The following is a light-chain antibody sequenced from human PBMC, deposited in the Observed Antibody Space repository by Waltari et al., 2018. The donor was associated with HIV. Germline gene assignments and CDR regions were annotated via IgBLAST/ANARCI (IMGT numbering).Light chain of an antibody. CDR1: TSNIGTNV. J-gene: IGLJ2*01. CDR3: ATWDDTPTGHVL. CDR2: SKN. V-gene: IGLV1-44*01. Sequence: QSVLAQPPSVSGTPGQRVTISCSGTTSNIGTNVVHWYQQVPGTAPKLLISSKNRRPPGVPDRFAGFKSGTSASLAINGLQSEDEADYYCATWDDTPTGHVLFGGGTKVTVL.